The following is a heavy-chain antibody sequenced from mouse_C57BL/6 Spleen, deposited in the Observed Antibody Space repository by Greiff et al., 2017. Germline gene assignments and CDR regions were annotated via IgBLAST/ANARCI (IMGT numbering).Heavy chain of an antibody. V-gene: IGHV3-8*01. D-gene: IGHD1-1*01. CDR3: ARNYGSSYWYFDV. CDR2: ISYSGST. CDR1: GYSIPSDY. Sequence: VQLQQSGPGLAKPSQTLSLTCSVTGYSIPSDYWNWIRKFPGNKLEYMGYISYSGSTYYNPSLKSRISITRYTSKNQYYLQLNSVTTEDTATYYCARNYGSSYWYFDVWGTGTTVTVSS. J-gene: IGHJ1*03.